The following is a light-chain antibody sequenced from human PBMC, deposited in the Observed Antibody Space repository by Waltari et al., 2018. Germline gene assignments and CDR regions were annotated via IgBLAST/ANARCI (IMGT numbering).Light chain of an antibody. CDR1: HSVNWY. V-gene: IGKV3-11*01. CDR3: QQRRNWPLT. Sequence: EIVLTQSPVTLSLSPGERATLSCRASHSVNWYLAWYQQRPGQAPRLLIYDASNRATGIPARFSGSGSETDFTLTISSLEPEDSAVYYCQQRRNWPLTFGGGTKVEIK. J-gene: IGKJ4*01. CDR2: DAS.